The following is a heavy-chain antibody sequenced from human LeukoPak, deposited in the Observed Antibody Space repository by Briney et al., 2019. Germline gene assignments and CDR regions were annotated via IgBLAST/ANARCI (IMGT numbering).Heavy chain of an antibody. CDR1: GGSISGYH. Sequence: PSETLSLTCTVSGGSISGYHWSWFRQPPGKGLEWIAYIYYSGTTRYNPSLKSRVTISVDTSKNQFSLNLNSVTAADTAVYYCARGPDDFDYWGQGTLVTVSS. CDR2: IYYSGTT. V-gene: IGHV4-59*01. CDR3: ARGPDDFDY. D-gene: IGHD5-24*01. J-gene: IGHJ4*02.